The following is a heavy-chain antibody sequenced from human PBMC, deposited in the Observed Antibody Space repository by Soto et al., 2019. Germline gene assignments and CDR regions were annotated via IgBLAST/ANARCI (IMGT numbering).Heavy chain of an antibody. J-gene: IGHJ3*02. CDR1: GLTFSSYA. D-gene: IGHD3-16*01. V-gene: IGHV3-30-3*01. CDR3: ARDSPILRFDTRNDAFDI. CDR2: ISYDGSNK. Sequence: QVQLVESGGGVVQPGRSLRLSCAASGLTFSSYAMHWVRQAPGKGLEWVAVISYDGSNKYYADSVKGRFTISRDNSKNTLYLQMNSLRAEDTAVYYCARDSPILRFDTRNDAFDIWGQGTMVTVSS.